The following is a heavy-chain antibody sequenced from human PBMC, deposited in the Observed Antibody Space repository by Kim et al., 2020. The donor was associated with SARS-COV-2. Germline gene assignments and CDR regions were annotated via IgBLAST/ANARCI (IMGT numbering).Heavy chain of an antibody. CDR1: GFTFSDYW. CDR3: ARGRMIDY. D-gene: IGHD2-15*01. Sequence: GGSLRLSCAASGFTFSDYWMTWDRQASGKGLEWVANIKQDGSEKYYVDSVKGRFTISRDNAKKSLYLQMNSLRAEDTAVYYCARGRMIDYWGQGTLVTVS. J-gene: IGHJ4*02. V-gene: IGHV3-7*01. CDR2: IKQDGSEK.